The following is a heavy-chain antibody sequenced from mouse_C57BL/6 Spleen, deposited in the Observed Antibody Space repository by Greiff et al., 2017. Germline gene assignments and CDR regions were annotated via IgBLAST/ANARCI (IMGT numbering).Heavy chain of an antibody. CDR3: AREAYYGSSYGYFDV. J-gene: IGHJ1*03. V-gene: IGHV1-76*01. Sequence: QVQLQQSGAELVRPGASVKLSCKASGYTFTDYYINWVKQRPGQGLEWIARIYPGSGNTYYNEKFKGKATLTAEKSSSTAYMQLSSLTSEDSAVYFCAREAYYGSSYGYFDVWGTGTTGTVSS. CDR1: GYTFTDYY. CDR2: IYPGSGNT. D-gene: IGHD1-1*01.